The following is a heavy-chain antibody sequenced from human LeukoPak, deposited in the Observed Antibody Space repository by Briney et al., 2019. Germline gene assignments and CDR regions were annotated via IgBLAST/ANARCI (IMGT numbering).Heavy chain of an antibody. CDR3: AKGQTVGYYYDSSGYFDY. CDR1: GFTFSSYW. Sequence: PGGSLRLSCAASGFTFSSYWMHWVRQAPGKGLVWVSRINSDGSSTSYADFVKGRFTISRDNAKNTLYLQMNSLRAEDTAVYYCAKGQTVGYYYDSSGYFDYWGQGTLVTVSS. J-gene: IGHJ4*02. CDR2: INSDGSST. D-gene: IGHD3-22*01. V-gene: IGHV3-74*01.